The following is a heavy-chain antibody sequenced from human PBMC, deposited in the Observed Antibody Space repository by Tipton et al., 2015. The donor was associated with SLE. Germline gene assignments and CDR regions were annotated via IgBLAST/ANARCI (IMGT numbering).Heavy chain of an antibody. J-gene: IGHJ6*03. CDR2: VYFDGST. CDR3: ARETEALAAPYMDV. D-gene: IGHD3-3*02. V-gene: IGHV4-59*01. CDR1: ADSFTHYH. Sequence: TLSLTCAVAADSFTHYHWSWIRQPPGKGLEWIGYVYFDGSTNYNPSLKSRVTISVDTSKNQFSLKLSSVTAADTAIYYCARETEALAAPYMDVWGKGTTVTVSS.